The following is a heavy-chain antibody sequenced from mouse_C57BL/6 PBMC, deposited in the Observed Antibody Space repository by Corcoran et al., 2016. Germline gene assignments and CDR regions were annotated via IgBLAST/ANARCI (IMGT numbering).Heavy chain of an antibody. J-gene: IGHJ3*01. CDR3: ARKVVVPVAY. CDR1: GYTFTSYD. Sequence: QVQLQQSGPELVKPGASVTLSCKASGYTFTSYDINWVKKRPGQGLEWIGWIYPRDGSTKYNEKFTGKATLTVDTSSSTAYMELHSLTSEASAVYFCARKVVVPVAYWGQGTLVTVSA. D-gene: IGHD1-3*01. CDR2: IYPRDGST. V-gene: IGHV1-85*01.